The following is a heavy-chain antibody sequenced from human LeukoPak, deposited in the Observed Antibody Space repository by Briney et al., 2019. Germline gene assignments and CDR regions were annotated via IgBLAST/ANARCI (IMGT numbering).Heavy chain of an antibody. J-gene: IGHJ4*02. Sequence: SETLSLTCTVSGGSISSYYWSWIRQPAGKGLEWIGRIYTSGSTNYNPSLKSRVTMSVDTSKNQFSLKLSSVTAADTAVYYCARGYYDSSGYYSRGEFDYWGQGTLVTVSS. CDR3: ARGYYDSSGYYSRGEFDY. CDR1: GGSISSYY. V-gene: IGHV4-4*07. CDR2: IYTSGST. D-gene: IGHD3-22*01.